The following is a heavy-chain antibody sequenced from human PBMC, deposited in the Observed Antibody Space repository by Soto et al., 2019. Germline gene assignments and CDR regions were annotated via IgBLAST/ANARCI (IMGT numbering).Heavy chain of an antibody. V-gene: IGHV3-23*01. CDR1: GFTFSSYA. CDR2: ISGSGGST. Sequence: EVQLLESGGGLVQPGGSLRLSCAASGFTFSSYAMSWVRQPPGKGLEWVSAISGSGGSTYYADSVKRRFTISRDNSKNTLYLQMNSLRAEDTAVYYCAKDSGPYSRTGAFDIWGQGTMVTVSS. J-gene: IGHJ3*02. D-gene: IGHD6-13*01. CDR3: AKDSGPYSRTGAFDI.